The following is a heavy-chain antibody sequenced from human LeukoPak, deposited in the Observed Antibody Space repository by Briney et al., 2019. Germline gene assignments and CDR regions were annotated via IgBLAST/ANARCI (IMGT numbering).Heavy chain of an antibody. CDR1: GGSFSGYY. Sequence: SETLSLTCAVYGGSFSGYYWSWIRQPPGEGLEWIGEINHSGSTNYNPSLKSRVTISVDTSKNQFSLKLSSVTAADTAVYYCARGRKSRITGTTSLFDYWGQGTLVTVSS. V-gene: IGHV4-34*01. D-gene: IGHD1-7*01. CDR2: INHSGST. CDR3: ARGRKSRITGTTSLFDY. J-gene: IGHJ4*02.